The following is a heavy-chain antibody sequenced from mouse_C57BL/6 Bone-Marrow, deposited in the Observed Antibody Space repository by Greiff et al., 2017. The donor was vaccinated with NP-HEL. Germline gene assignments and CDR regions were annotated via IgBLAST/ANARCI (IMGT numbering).Heavy chain of an antibody. CDR3: ARSPPITTVVAYYYAVDY. J-gene: IGHJ4*01. CDR2: IDPSDSYT. Sequence: QVQLKQPGAELVMPGASVKLSCKASGYTFTSYWMHWVKQRPGQGLEWIGEIDPSDSYTNYNQKFKGKSTLTVDKSSSTAYMQLSSLTSEDSAVYYCARSPPITTVVAYYYAVDYGGQGTSVTVSS. CDR1: GYTFTSYW. V-gene: IGHV1-69*01. D-gene: IGHD1-1*01.